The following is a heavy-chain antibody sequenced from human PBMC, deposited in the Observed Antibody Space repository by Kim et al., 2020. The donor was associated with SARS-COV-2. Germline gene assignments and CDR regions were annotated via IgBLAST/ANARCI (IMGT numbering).Heavy chain of an antibody. J-gene: IGHJ4*02. CDR1: GFTFSSYA. CDR3: ARGPPGGSWDY. Sequence: GGSLRLSCAASGFTFSSYAMHWVRQAPGKGLEWVAVISYDGSNKYYADSVKGRFTISRDNSKNTLYLQMNSLRAEDTAVYYCARGPPGGSWDYWGQGTLVTVSS. V-gene: IGHV3-30*04. D-gene: IGHD1-26*01. CDR2: ISYDGSNK.